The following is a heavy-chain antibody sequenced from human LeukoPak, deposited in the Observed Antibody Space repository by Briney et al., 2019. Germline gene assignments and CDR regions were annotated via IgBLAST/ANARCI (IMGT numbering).Heavy chain of an antibody. CDR1: GFTFSSYS. CDR3: ARVRKGSNVDAD. D-gene: IGHD1-14*01. Sequence: PGGSLRLSCAASGFTFSSYSMNWVRQAPGKGLEWVSSISSSSSYIYYADSVKGRFTISRDNAKNSLYLQMNSLRAEDTAVYYCARVRKGSNVDADWGQGTLVTVYS. CDR2: ISSSSSYI. V-gene: IGHV3-21*01. J-gene: IGHJ4*02.